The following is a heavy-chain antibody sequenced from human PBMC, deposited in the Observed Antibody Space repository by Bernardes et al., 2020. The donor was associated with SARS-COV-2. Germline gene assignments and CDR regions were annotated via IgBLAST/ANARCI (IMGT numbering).Heavy chain of an antibody. V-gene: IGHV3-7*01. J-gene: IGHJ4*02. CDR2: IKGDGSQR. CDR3: ARIDEVTGRDS. CDR1: GGSSSGYY. D-gene: IGHD2-21*02. Sequence: ETLSLTCAVSGGSSSGYYWSWIRQAPGKGLEWVANIKGDGSQRSSANSVGGRFTISRDNANNLLFLQMNDLRAGDTAVYYCARIDEVTGRDSWGQGTLVTVSS.